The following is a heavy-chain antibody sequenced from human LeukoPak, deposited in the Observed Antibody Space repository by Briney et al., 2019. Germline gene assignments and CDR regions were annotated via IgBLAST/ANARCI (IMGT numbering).Heavy chain of an antibody. J-gene: IGHJ4*03. CDR2: ISYDGSNK. CDR3: AREPLYYFDY. CDR1: GFTFSSYA. V-gene: IGHV3-30*04. Sequence: PGRSLRLSCAASGFTFSSYAMHWVRQAPGKGLEWVAVISYDGSNKYYADSVKGRFTISRDNSKNTLYLQMNSLRAEDTAVYYCAREPLYYFDYWGQGTTVTVSS.